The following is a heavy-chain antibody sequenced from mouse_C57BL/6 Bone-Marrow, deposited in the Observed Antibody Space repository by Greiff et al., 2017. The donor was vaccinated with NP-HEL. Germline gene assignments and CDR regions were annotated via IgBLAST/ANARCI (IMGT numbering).Heavy chain of an antibody. CDR3: VRGGTRDY. J-gene: IGHJ2*01. V-gene: IGHV1-80*01. D-gene: IGHD3-1*01. Sequence: VQLQQSGAELAKPGASVKISCKASGYAFSSYWMHWVKQRPGKGLEWIGHIYPGDGDTNYNGTFKGKATLTAVKSSSTAYMQLSSLTSEDSAVYFCVRGGTRDYWGQGTTLTVSS. CDR2: IYPGDGDT. CDR1: GYAFSSYW.